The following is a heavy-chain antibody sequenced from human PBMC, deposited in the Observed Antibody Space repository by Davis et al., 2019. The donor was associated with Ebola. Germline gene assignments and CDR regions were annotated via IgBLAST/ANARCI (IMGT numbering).Heavy chain of an antibody. Sequence: PGGSLRLSCVASGFTFENYWMNWVRQAPGKGLEWVATIKRDGSEKYYVGSVKGRFTISRDNAKNSLYLQMNSVRADDTAVYYCHPTGSNLFDYRGQGTLVTVSS. CDR3: HPTGSNLFDY. J-gene: IGHJ4*02. CDR1: GFTFENYW. CDR2: IKRDGSEK. V-gene: IGHV3-7*01. D-gene: IGHD4-17*01.